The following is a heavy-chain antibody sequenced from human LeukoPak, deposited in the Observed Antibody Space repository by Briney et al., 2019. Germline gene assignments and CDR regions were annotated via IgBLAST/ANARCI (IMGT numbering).Heavy chain of an antibody. CDR1: GFTFSSYS. Sequence: PGGSLRLSCATSGFTFSSYSMNWVRQAPGKGLEWVSSISSSSSYIYYADSVKGRFTISRDNAKNSLYLQMNSLKAEDTAIYYCARAGYSSSWLLYWGQGTLVTVSS. CDR2: ISSSSSYI. CDR3: ARAGYSSSWLLY. D-gene: IGHD6-13*01. J-gene: IGHJ4*02. V-gene: IGHV3-21*01.